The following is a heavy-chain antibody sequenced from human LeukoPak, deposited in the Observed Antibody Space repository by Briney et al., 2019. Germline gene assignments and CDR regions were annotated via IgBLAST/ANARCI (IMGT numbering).Heavy chain of an antibody. V-gene: IGHV3-72*01. CDR1: GFSFSVYL. D-gene: IGHD6-19*01. Sequence: GGSLSLSCAASGFSFSVYLMDWVRQTPGKGLEWVGRSRSKARSYSKEYAASVKGRFTISRDDSKNVLYLQMNSLKIGDAAVYYCGAGAGGSGRLGYWGPGTPVTVSS. CDR2: SRSKARSYSK. J-gene: IGHJ4*02. CDR3: GAGAGGSGRLGY.